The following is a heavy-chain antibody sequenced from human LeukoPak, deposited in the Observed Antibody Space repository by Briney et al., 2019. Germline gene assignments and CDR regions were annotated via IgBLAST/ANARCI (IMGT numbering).Heavy chain of an antibody. J-gene: IGHJ4*02. CDR2: INSDGSST. CDR3: ARENGDYSDLLDY. D-gene: IGHD4-17*01. CDR1: GFTFSSYW. V-gene: IGHV3-74*01. Sequence: PGGSLRLSCAASGFTFSSYWMHWVRQAPGKGLVWVSRINSDGSSTSYADSVKGRFTISRDNAKNTLYLQMNSLRAEDTAVYYCARENGDYSDLLDYWGQGTLVTVSS.